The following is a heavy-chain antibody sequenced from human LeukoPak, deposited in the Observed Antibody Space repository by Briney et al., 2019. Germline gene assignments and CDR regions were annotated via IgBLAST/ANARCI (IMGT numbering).Heavy chain of an antibody. CDR3: TRGYFWSGSRYGMDV. J-gene: IGHJ6*02. CDR2: IYTSGST. D-gene: IGHD3-3*01. Sequence: SQTLSLTCTVSSGSISSGSDYWSRIRQPAGKGLEWIGRIYTSGSTNYNPSLKSRVTISVDTSKNQFSLKLSSVTAADTAVYYCTRGYFWSGSRYGMDVWGQGSTVTVSS. V-gene: IGHV4-61*02. CDR1: SGSISSGSDY.